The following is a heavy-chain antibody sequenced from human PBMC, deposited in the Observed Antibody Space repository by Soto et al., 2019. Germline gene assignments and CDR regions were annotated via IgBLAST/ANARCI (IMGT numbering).Heavy chain of an antibody. CDR2: INPNSGGT. J-gene: IGHJ6*02. CDR3: ARDRILLWFGELHDAYCYGMDV. Sequence: ASVKVSCKASGYTFTGYYMHSLRQAPGQGLEWMGWINPNSGGTNYAQKFQGWVTMTRDTSISTAYMELSRLRSDDTAVYYCARDRILLWFGELHDAYCYGMDVWGQGTTVTVSS. CDR1: GYTFTGYY. D-gene: IGHD3-10*01. V-gene: IGHV1-2*04.